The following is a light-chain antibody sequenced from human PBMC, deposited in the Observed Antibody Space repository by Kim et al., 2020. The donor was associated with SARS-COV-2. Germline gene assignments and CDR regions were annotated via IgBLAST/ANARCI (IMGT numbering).Light chain of an antibody. CDR2: NVS. J-gene: IGLJ2*01. Sequence: PGQSVPISCTGTSSDVGGSNYVSWYQQHPGKAPKVMIYNVSKRPSGVPDRFSGSNSGNTASLTISGLQTEDEADYHCCSYAGGSVFFGGGTQLTVL. CDR3: CSYAGGSVF. CDR1: SSDVGGSNY. V-gene: IGLV2-11*01.